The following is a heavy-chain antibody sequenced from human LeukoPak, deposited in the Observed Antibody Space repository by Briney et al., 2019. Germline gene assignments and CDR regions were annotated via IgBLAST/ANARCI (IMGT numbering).Heavy chain of an antibody. Sequence: GGSLRLSCAASGFTLSSYAMSWVRQAPGKGLEWVSTISGSGGNTYYADSVKGRFTISRDNSKNTLYLQMNSLRAEDTAVYYCAKDQLRYSDYWGQGTLVTVSS. CDR1: GFTLSSYA. CDR2: ISGSGGNT. J-gene: IGHJ4*02. CDR3: AKDQLRYSDY. V-gene: IGHV3-23*01. D-gene: IGHD3-9*01.